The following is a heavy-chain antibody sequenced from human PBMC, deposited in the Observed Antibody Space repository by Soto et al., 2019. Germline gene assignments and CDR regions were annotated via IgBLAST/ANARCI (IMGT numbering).Heavy chain of an antibody. CDR2: IIPIFGTA. V-gene: IGHV1-69*12. Sequence: QVQLVQSGAEVKKPGSSVKVSCKASGGTFSSYAISWVRQAPGQGLEWMGGIIPIFGTANYAQKFQGRVMTTADEATSTAYMELSSLRSDDTAVYYCASPRDGGDDYGGNAHFRFDYWGQGTLVTVSS. D-gene: IGHD4-17*01. J-gene: IGHJ4*02. CDR1: GGTFSSYA. CDR3: ASPRDGGDDYGGNAHFRFDY.